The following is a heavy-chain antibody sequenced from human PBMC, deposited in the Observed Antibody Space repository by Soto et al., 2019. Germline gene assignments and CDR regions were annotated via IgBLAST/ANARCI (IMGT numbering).Heavy chain of an antibody. CDR1: GGSFSGYY. Sequence: SETLSLTCAVYGGSFSGYYWSWIRQPPGKGLEWIGEINHSGSTNYNPSLKSRVTISVDTSKNQFSLKLSSVTAADTAVYYCARVRAMIVVEDAFDIWGQGTMVTVS. V-gene: IGHV4-34*01. CDR2: INHSGST. D-gene: IGHD3-22*01. J-gene: IGHJ3*02. CDR3: ARVRAMIVVEDAFDI.